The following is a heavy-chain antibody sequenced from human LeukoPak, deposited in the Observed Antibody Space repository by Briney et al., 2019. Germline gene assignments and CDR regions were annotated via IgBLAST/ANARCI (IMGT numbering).Heavy chain of an antibody. Sequence: GGSLRLPCAASGFTLDDYAMSWVRQAPGKGLEWVAFIRYDGSNKYYADSVKGRFTISRDNSKDTLYLQMNSLRAEDTAVYYCAKDLELTPFDYWGQGTLVTVSS. V-gene: IGHV3-30*02. CDR1: GFTLDDYA. D-gene: IGHD1-26*01. CDR3: AKDLELTPFDY. J-gene: IGHJ4*02. CDR2: IRYDGSNK.